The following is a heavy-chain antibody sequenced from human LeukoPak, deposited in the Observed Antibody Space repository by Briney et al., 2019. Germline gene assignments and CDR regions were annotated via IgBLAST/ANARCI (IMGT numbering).Heavy chain of an antibody. CDR2: INYSVAT. CDR3: VRLQAVTGNFDY. Sequence: SETLSLTCTVSSGSIGSSSYYWGWIRQPPGQGLEWSETINYSVATYYNPSLKSRVTISVDSSRRQFSLNLSSVTGADTAVYYCVRLQAVTGNFDYWGQGALVTVSS. D-gene: IGHD1-20*01. V-gene: IGHV4-39*07. CDR1: SGSIGSSSYY. J-gene: IGHJ4*02.